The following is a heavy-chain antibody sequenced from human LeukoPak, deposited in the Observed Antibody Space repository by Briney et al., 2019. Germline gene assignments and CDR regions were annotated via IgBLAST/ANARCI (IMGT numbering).Heavy chain of an antibody. V-gene: IGHV1-3*01. CDR2: INAGNGNT. CDR3: ARGIWSRTVSSYYFDY. CDR1: GCTFTNYA. J-gene: IGHJ4*02. Sequence: ASVKVSCKASGCTFTNYAMQWVRQAPGQRLEWMGWINAGNGNTRYSQRFQGRVTITRDTSASTAYMEVTSLRSEDTAVYYCARGIWSRTVSSYYFDYWGQGTLVTVSS. D-gene: IGHD3-3*01.